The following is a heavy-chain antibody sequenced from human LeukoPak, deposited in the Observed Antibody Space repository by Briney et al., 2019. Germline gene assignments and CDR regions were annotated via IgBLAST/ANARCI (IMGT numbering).Heavy chain of an antibody. D-gene: IGHD2-2*01. J-gene: IGHJ6*03. CDR3: ASLQVPAANYYYMDV. CDR2: IKQDGSEK. CDR1: GFTFSNWW. Sequence: GGSLRLSCAASGFTFSNWWMSWVRQAPGKGLEWVANIKQDGSEKHYVDSVKGRFTISRDNARNSLYLQMNTLRVEDTGDYYCASLQVPAANYYYMDVWGKGTTVTVSS. V-gene: IGHV3-7*01.